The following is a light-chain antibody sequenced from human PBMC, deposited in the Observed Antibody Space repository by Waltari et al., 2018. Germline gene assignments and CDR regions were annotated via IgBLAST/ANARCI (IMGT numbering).Light chain of an antibody. J-gene: IGLJ3*02. CDR3: ATWDDSLGGPV. CDR1: TSNIGRNL. CDR2: SND. Sequence: QSVLTQPPSASGTPGQRVTISCSGGTSNIGRNLVQWYQHLPGTAPKLLIHSNDERPSGGPDRFSGSKPGTSASLAISGLQSEDEVDYFGATWDDSLGGPVFGGGTKLTVL. V-gene: IGLV1-44*01.